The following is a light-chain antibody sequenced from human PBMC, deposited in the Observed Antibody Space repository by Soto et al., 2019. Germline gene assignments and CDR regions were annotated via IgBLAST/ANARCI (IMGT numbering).Light chain of an antibody. CDR1: SSDVGGYHY. Sequence: QSALTQPASVSGSPGQSITISCTGTSSDVGGYHYVSWYQQYPGKAPKLMIYDVSDRPSGVSNRFSGSKSGNTASLTISGLQAEDEADYYCSSYTSSSTAVFGGGTKVTVL. J-gene: IGLJ2*01. CDR3: SSYTSSSTAV. V-gene: IGLV2-14*01. CDR2: DVS.